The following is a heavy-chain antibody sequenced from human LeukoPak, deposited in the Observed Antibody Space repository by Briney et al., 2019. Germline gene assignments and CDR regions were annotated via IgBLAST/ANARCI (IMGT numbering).Heavy chain of an antibody. Sequence: SETLSLTCTVSGGSISSYYWSWIRQPPGKGLEWIGYIYYSGTTYYSPSLKSRVTISIDTSNNRFSLRLTSVTAADTALYSCARRMPSSGHSYDFWGLGTLVSVSS. V-gene: IGHV4-59*08. CDR1: GGSISSYY. CDR3: ARRMPSSGHSYDF. J-gene: IGHJ4*02. D-gene: IGHD6-25*01. CDR2: IYYSGTT.